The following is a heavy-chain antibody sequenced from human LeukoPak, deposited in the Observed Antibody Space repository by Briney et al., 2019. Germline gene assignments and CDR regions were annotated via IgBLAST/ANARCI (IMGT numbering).Heavy chain of an antibody. CDR2: IYYTGST. J-gene: IGHJ1*01. CDR3: ARGGGGIAAAH. V-gene: IGHV4-59*01. Sequence: SETLSLTCTVSGGPISSYYWSWIRQPPGKGLEWIGYIYYTGSTTYNPSLKSRITISVDTSKNQFSLRLRSVTAADTAFYYCARGGGGIAAAHWGQGTLVTVPS. CDR1: GGPISSYY. D-gene: IGHD6-25*01.